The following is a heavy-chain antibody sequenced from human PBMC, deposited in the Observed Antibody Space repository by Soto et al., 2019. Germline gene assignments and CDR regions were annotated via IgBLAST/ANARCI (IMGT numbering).Heavy chain of an antibody. Sequence: QVQLVQSGAEEKKPGASVKVSCKASGYTFTSYAMHWVRQAPGQRLEWMGWINAGTGNTKYSQKFAGRVTINRDTSASTAYMELSSLRSEDTAVYYCARSIVVVTALDYWGQGTLVTVSS. CDR1: GYTFTSYA. D-gene: IGHD2-21*02. CDR2: INAGTGNT. V-gene: IGHV1-3*05. CDR3: ARSIVVVTALDY. J-gene: IGHJ4*02.